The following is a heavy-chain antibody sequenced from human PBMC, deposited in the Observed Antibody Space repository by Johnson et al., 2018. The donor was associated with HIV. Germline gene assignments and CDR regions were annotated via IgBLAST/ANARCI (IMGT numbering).Heavy chain of an antibody. CDR1: GFSFSNYW. CDR3: ARGRNNTGDGGAFDI. J-gene: IGHJ3*02. V-gene: IGHV3-7*01. D-gene: IGHD3-16*01. Sequence: VQLAESGGGLVQSGGSLRLSCVVSGFSFSNYWMTWVRQVPGKGLEWVANINQDGSEKFYVDSVKGRFTISRENARYSLYLQMNSLRAEDTALYYCARGRNNTGDGGAFDIWGQGTMVTVSS. CDR2: INQDGSEK.